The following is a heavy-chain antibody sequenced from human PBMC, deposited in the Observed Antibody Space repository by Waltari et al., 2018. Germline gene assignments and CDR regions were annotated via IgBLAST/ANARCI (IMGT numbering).Heavy chain of an antibody. J-gene: IGHJ4*02. D-gene: IGHD2-15*01. CDR1: GDSMSSTDW. V-gene: IGHV4-4*02. Sequence: QLQLQESGPGLVKPSGTLSLTCAVSGDSMSSTDWWRWVRQSPGKGLEWIGQVQRSGRTNYNPSFASRVTISIDTSTNQFSLKVTSATAADTAMDFCARDRGRGIYLDSWGQGTLVTVSP. CDR3: ARDRGRGIYLDS. CDR2: VQRSGRT.